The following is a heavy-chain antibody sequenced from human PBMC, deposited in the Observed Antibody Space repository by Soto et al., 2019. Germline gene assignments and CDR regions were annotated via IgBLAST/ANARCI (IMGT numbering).Heavy chain of an antibody. CDR2: ISWNSGSI. CDR3: AKDRGSGSYGHNFDY. V-gene: IGHV3-9*01. D-gene: IGHD5-18*01. Sequence: EVQLVESGGGLVQPGRSLRLSCAASGFTFDDYAMHWVRHAPGKGLEWVSGISWNSGSIGYADSVKGRFTISRDNAKNSLYLQMNSLRAEDTALYYCAKDRGSGSYGHNFDYWGQGTLVTVSS. J-gene: IGHJ4*02. CDR1: GFTFDDYA.